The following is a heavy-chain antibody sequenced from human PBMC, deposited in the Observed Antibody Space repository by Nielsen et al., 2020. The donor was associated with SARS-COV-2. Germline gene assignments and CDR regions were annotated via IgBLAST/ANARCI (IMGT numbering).Heavy chain of an antibody. CDR1: GGSISSGGYY. Sequence: SETLSLTCTVSGGSISSGGYYWSWIRQHPGKGLEWIGYIYYSGSTYYNPSLKSRVTISVDTSKNQFSLKLSSVTAADTAVYYCALSHNLVQNWFDPWGQGTLVTVSS. J-gene: IGHJ5*02. V-gene: IGHV4-31*03. CDR2: IYYSGST. CDR3: ALSHNLVQNWFDP. D-gene: IGHD3-10*01.